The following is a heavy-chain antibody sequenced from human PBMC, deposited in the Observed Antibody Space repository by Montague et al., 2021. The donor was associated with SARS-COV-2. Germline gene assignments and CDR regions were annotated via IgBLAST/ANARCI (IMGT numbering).Heavy chain of an antibody. V-gene: IGHV4-59*01. J-gene: IGHJ5*02. D-gene: IGHD3-10*01. Sequence: SETLSLTCAVSGGSITSSYWNWIRLPPGQGMEYIGFICLNESTTYNPSLKSQTSISVDTYKHQFSLKLRFVTAAATAAYYCARGLENDGSGRHHFDPWGQGTLVTVSS. CDR1: GGSITSSY. CDR2: ICLNEST. CDR3: ARGLENDGSGRHHFDP.